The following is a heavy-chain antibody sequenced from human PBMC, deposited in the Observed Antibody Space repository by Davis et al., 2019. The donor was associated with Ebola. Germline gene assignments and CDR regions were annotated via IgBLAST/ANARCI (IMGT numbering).Heavy chain of an antibody. J-gene: IGHJ4*02. CDR1: GFSFDDFA. V-gene: IGHV3-9*01. Sequence: PGGSLRLSCAASGFSFDDFAMHWVRQAPGKGLEWVSGVNWKSGIIGYADSVKGRFTISRDNAKKILYLQMSSLRSEDTAFYYCAKDIAYSSAGGFDRWGQGTLVSVSS. D-gene: IGHD4-11*01. CDR3: AKDIAYSSAGGFDR. CDR2: VNWKSGII.